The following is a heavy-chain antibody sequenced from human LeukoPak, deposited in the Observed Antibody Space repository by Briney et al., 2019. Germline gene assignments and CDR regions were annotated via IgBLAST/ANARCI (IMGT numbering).Heavy chain of an antibody. V-gene: IGHV4-31*03. Sequence: SETLSLTCTVSGGSISSGGYYWSWIRQHPGKGLEWIGYIYYSGSTYYNPSLKSRVTISVDTSKNQFSLKLSSVTAADTAVYYCARILDYGGNYIDYWGQGTLVTVSS. CDR1: GGSISSGGYY. CDR2: IYYSGST. CDR3: ARILDYGGNYIDY. J-gene: IGHJ4*02. D-gene: IGHD4-23*01.